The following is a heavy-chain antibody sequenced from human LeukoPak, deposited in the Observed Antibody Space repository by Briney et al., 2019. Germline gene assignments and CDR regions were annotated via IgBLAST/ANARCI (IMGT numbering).Heavy chain of an antibody. Sequence: SETLSLTCTISGGSISSYYWSWIRQPPGKGLEWIGYIYYSGSTNYNPSLKSRVTISVDTSKNQFSLKLSSVTAADTAVYYCATGIGGRFDYWGQGTLVTVSS. CDR1: GGSISSYY. J-gene: IGHJ4*02. CDR2: IYYSGST. V-gene: IGHV4-59*08. D-gene: IGHD3-16*01. CDR3: ATGIGGRFDY.